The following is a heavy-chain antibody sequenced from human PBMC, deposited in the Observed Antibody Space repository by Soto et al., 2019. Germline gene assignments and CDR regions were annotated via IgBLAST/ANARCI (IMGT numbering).Heavy chain of an antibody. V-gene: IGHV4-30-4*01. J-gene: IGHJ4*02. Sequence: NPSETLSLTCTVSVGSIRSGDYSWSWILQPPGKGLECIGYIYYIGSTYYSPSRKSRVTISVDTSKNQFSLKLSSVTAADTAVYYCSGVSFYDSMGRSYYFDYWGQGTLVTVSS. CDR3: SGVSFYDSMGRSYYFDY. CDR1: VGSIRSGDYS. D-gene: IGHD3-22*01. CDR2: IYYIGST.